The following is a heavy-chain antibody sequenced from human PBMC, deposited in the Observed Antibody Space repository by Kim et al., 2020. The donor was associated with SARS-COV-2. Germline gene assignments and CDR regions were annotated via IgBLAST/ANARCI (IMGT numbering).Heavy chain of an antibody. Sequence: ISYADSVKDRYTIYKEHAKNSHYLHMNSLRGEDAAVYYCARRGALDYWGQGTMVTVSS. V-gene: IGHV3-48*03. D-gene: IGHD3-16*01. J-gene: IGHJ4*02. CDR2: I. CDR3: ARRGALDY.